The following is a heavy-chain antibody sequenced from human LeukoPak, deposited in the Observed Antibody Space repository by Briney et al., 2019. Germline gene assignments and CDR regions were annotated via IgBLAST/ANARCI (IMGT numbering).Heavy chain of an antibody. CDR2: ISPTGSTT. CDR1: GFSFSGHW. V-gene: IGHV3-74*01. J-gene: IGHJ4*02. D-gene: IGHD2-21*02. Sequence: GGSLRLSCTASGFSFSGHWMHWARQLPGKGLVWVSRISPTGSTTSYADSVKGRFTVSRDNAKNTLYLQVNNLRAEDTAVYYCARDDACGGDCYTYYFDFWGQGTLVTVSS. CDR3: ARDDACGGDCYTYYFDF.